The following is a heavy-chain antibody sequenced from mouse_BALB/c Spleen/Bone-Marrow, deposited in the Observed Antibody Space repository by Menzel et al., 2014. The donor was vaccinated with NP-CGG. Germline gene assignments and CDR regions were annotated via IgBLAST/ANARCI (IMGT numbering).Heavy chain of an antibody. CDR2: IYPGDGDT. D-gene: IGHD3-1*01. J-gene: IGHJ4*01. CDR1: GYAFSSYW. V-gene: IGHV1-80*01. Sequence: VQRVESGAELVRPGSSVKISCKASGYAFSSYWMNWVKQRPGQGLEWIGQIYPGDGDTNYNGKFKGKATLTADKSSSTAYMQLSTLTSEDSAVYFCARNSGAMDYWGQGTSVTVSS. CDR3: ARNSGAMDY.